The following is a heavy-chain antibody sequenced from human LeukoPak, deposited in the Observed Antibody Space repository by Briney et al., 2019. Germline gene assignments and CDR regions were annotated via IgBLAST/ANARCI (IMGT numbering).Heavy chain of an antibody. Sequence: GGSLRLSCAASGFTFSSYSMNWVRQAPGKGLEWVSYTSNSGSTIYYADSVKGRFTISRDNAKNSLYLQMNSLRAEDTAVYYCARGYYCDSSGYYALHYWGQGTLVTVSS. CDR1: GFTFSSYS. CDR2: TSNSGSTI. V-gene: IGHV3-48*04. J-gene: IGHJ4*02. CDR3: ARGYYCDSSGYYALHY. D-gene: IGHD3-22*01.